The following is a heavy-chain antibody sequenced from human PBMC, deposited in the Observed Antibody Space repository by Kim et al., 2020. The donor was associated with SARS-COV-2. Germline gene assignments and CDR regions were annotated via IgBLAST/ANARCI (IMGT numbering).Heavy chain of an antibody. D-gene: IGHD3-16*01. V-gene: IGHV3-64D*09. J-gene: IGHJ3*02. CDR3: VKDRGRGRGVERDYDYVWGSYQLPISHGAFDI. CDR1: GFTFSSYA. CDR2: ISSNGGST. Sequence: GGSLRLSCSASGFTFSSYAMHWVRQAPGKGLEYVSAISSNGGSTYYADSVKGRFTISRDNSKNTLYLQMSSLRAEDTAVYYCVKDRGRGRGVERDYDYVWGSYQLPISHGAFDIWGQGTMVTVSS.